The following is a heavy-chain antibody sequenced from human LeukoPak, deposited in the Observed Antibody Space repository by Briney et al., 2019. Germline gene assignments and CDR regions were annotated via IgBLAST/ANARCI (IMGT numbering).Heavy chain of an antibody. V-gene: IGHV3-23*01. CDR2: ISGSGGST. J-gene: IGHJ4*02. Sequence: PGGSLRLSCAASGFTFNNYAMSWVRQAPGKGLEWVSAISGSGGSTYHADSVKGRFSISRDNSKNTLYLQMNSLRVDDTAVYYCARAGSGSSYDCWGQGTLVTVSS. D-gene: IGHD3-10*01. CDR3: ARAGSGSSYDC. CDR1: GFTFNNYA.